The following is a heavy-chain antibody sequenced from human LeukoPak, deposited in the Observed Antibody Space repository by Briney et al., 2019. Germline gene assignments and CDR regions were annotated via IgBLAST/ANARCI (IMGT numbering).Heavy chain of an antibody. D-gene: IGHD3-10*01. Sequence: GSVTVSCKASGYTFTGYYMHWVRQAPGQGGEGMGWINPTSGATNSAQKFQGSVTVTRASSVSTVYIELNTLISDDPALYYCAREGRWESAYKFGSGTSALDFWGQGTLVSVSS. CDR2: INPTSGAT. CDR3: AREGRWESAYKFGSGTSALDF. V-gene: IGHV1-2*02. J-gene: IGHJ4*02. CDR1: GYTFTGYY.